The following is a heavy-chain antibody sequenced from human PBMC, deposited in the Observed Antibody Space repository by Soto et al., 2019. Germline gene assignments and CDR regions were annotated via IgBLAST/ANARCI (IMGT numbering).Heavy chain of an antibody. CDR3: ARRKERSGPNYFDY. CDR1: GDTFTKYD. D-gene: IGHD1-26*01. J-gene: IGHJ4*02. Sequence: QVQLVQSGAEVKKPGASVKVSCKASGDTFTKYDINWVRQAPGQGLEWMGWMNPNNGNTGYAQKFRGRVTMTRDTSISTAYMELISLTSEDTAVYYCARRKERSGPNYFDYWGQGTLVTVSS. V-gene: IGHV1-8*01. CDR2: MNPNNGNT.